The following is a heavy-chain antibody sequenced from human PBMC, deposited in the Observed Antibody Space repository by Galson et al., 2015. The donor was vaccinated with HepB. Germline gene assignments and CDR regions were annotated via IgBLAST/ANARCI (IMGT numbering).Heavy chain of an antibody. CDR1: GYTFTGYY. D-gene: IGHD2-2*02. J-gene: IGHJ3*02. V-gene: IGHV1-2*02. CDR3: ARDVVVVPAAIGWFYAFDI. Sequence: SVKVSCKASGYTFTGYYMHWVRQAPGQGLEWMGWINPNSGGTNYAQKFQGRVTMTRDTSISTAYMELSRLRSDDTAVYYCARDVVVVPAAIGWFYAFDIWGQGTMVTVSS. CDR2: INPNSGGT.